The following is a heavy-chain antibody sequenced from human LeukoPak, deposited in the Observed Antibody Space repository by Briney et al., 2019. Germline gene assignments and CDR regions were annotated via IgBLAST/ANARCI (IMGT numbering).Heavy chain of an antibody. CDR2: ISSSGSTI. CDR1: GFTFSSYE. D-gene: IGHD2-15*01. V-gene: IGHV3-48*03. Sequence: GGSLRLSCAASGFTFSSYEMNWVRQAPGKGLEWVSYISSSGSTIYYADSVKGRFTISRDNAKNSLYLQMNSLRAEDTAVYYCARARYCSGGSCSPQMGYYYYCMDVWGKGTTVTISS. CDR3: ARARYCSGGSCSPQMGYYYYCMDV. J-gene: IGHJ6*03.